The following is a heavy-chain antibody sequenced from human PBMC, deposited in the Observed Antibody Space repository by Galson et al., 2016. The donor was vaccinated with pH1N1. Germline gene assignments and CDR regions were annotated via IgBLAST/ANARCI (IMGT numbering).Heavy chain of an antibody. Sequence: SVKVSCKASRGTFNGYSISWVRQAPGQGLEWMGEIIPLYRSVRYTQKFQGRVTITADESTSTAYMESTRLRYDDTAMYYCARRGGYGGNSEGLDSWGQGTLVTVSS. J-gene: IGHJ4*02. CDR2: IIPLYRSV. V-gene: IGHV1-69*13. CDR1: RGTFNGYS. CDR3: ARRGGYGGNSEGLDS. D-gene: IGHD4-23*01.